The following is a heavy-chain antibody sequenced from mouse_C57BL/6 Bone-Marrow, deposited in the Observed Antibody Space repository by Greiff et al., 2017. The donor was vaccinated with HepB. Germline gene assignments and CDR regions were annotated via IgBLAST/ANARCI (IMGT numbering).Heavy chain of an antibody. CDR2: IDPSDSYT. CDR3: ARDGILRYPAWFAY. V-gene: IGHV1-50*01. J-gene: IGHJ3*01. Sequence: QVQLQQPGAELVKPGASVKLSCKASGYTFTSYWMQWVKQRPGQGLEWIGEIDPSDSYTNYNQKFKGKATLTVDTSPSTAYMQLSSLTSEDSAVYYCARDGILRYPAWFAYWGQGTLVTVSA. D-gene: IGHD1-1*01. CDR1: GYTFTSYW.